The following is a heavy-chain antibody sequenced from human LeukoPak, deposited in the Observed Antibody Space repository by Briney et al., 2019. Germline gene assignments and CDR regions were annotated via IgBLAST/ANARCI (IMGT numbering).Heavy chain of an antibody. CDR1: KFTFSNYG. D-gene: IGHD3-10*01. Sequence: GGSLRLSCAASKFTFSNYGMHWVRQAPGKGLEWVAVISSDGSNKYYADSVKGRFTISRDNAENTLYLQMNSLRADDTAVYYCAGGFGSGSSIPFDYWGQGTLVTVSS. J-gene: IGHJ4*02. CDR2: ISSDGSNK. V-gene: IGHV3-30*03. CDR3: AGGFGSGSSIPFDY.